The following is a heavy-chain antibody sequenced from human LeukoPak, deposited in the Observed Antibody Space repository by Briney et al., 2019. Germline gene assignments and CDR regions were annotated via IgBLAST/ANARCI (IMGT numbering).Heavy chain of an antibody. CDR2: IYYSGST. J-gene: IGHJ5*02. D-gene: IGHD2-2*01. V-gene: IGHV4-39*01. Sequence: SETLSLTCTVSGGSISSSSYYWGWIRQPPGKGLEWIGSIYYSGSTYYNPSLKSRVTISVDTSKNQFSLKLSSVTAADTAVYYCAGPSPAAGWFDPWGQGTLDTVSS. CDR1: GGSISSSSYY. CDR3: AGPSPAAGWFDP.